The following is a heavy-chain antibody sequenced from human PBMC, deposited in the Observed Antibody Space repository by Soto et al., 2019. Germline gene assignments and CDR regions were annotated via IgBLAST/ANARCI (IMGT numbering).Heavy chain of an antibody. CDR3: AGGPGVARNY. CDR1: GGSIRSCGSS. CDR2: IYHSGST. J-gene: IGHJ4*02. V-gene: IGHV4-30-2*01. D-gene: IGHD5-12*01. Sequence: SXTLSLTCAVSGGSIRSCGSSWTWIRQPPGKGLEWIGYIYHSGSTYYNPSLKSRVTISVDRSKNQFSLKLSSVTAADTAVYYCAGGPGVARNYWGQGTLVTVSS.